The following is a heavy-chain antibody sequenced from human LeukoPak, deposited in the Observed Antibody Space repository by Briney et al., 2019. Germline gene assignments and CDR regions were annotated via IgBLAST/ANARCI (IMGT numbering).Heavy chain of an antibody. Sequence: GASVKVSCKASGYTFTSYDINWVRQATGQGLEWMGWMNPNSGNTGYAQKFQGRVTMTRNTSISTAYMELSSLRSEDTAVYYCAGVHAGWPAFDIWGQGTMVTVSS. D-gene: IGHD5-24*01. CDR3: AGVHAGWPAFDI. CDR2: MNPNSGNT. CDR1: GYTFTSYD. V-gene: IGHV1-8*01. J-gene: IGHJ3*02.